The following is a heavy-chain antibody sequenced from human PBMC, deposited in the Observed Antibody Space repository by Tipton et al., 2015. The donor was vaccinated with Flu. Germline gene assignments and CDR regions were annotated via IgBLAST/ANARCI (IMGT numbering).Heavy chain of an antibody. V-gene: IGHV3-9*01. CDR3: AKDIGGGNFYYYYGMDV. D-gene: IGHD4-23*01. Sequence: SLRLSCAASGFTFDDYAMHWVRQAPGKGLEWVSGISWNSGSIGYADSVKGRFTISRDNAKNSLYLQMNSLRAEDTALYYCAKDIGGGNFYYYYGMDVWGQGTTVTVSS. CDR1: GFTFDDYA. J-gene: IGHJ6*02. CDR2: ISWNSGSI.